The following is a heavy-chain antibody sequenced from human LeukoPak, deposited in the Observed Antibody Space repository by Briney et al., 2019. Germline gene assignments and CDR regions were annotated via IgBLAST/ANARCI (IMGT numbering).Heavy chain of an antibody. V-gene: IGHV1-46*01. CDR2: INPSGGST. J-gene: IGHJ4*02. Sequence: ALVKVSCKASGYTFTSYYMHWVRQAPGQGLEWMGIINPSGGSTSYAQKFQGRVTMTRDTSTSTVYMELSSLRSEDTAVYYCARGPPVLRFLEWYTHFDYWGQGTLVTVSS. CDR3: ARGPPVLRFLEWYTHFDY. CDR1: GYTFTSYY. D-gene: IGHD3-3*01.